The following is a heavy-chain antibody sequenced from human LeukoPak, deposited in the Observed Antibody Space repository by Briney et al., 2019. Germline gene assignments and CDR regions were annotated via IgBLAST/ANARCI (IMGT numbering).Heavy chain of an antibody. CDR1: GYTLTELS. J-gene: IGHJ4*02. V-gene: IGHV1-24*01. CDR2: FDPEDGET. Sequence: ASVKVSCKVSGYTLTELSMHWVRQAPGKGLEWMGGFDPEDGETIYAQKFQGRVTMTRDTSISTAYMELRSLRSDDTAVYYCARHYGGNSQTFDYWGQGTLVTVSS. D-gene: IGHD4-23*01. CDR3: ARHYGGNSQTFDY.